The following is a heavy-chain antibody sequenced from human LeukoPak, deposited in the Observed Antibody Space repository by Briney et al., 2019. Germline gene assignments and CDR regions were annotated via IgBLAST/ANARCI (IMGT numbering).Heavy chain of an antibody. Sequence: SETLSLTCAVSGGSISSDCWSWIRQPPGKGLEWIGYIYYSGSTNYNPSLKSRVTISVDTSKNQFSLKLSSVTAADTAVYYCARDRGYCSGGSCYRWFDPWGQGTLVTVSS. J-gene: IGHJ5*02. CDR3: ARDRGYCSGGSCYRWFDP. CDR1: GGSISSDC. CDR2: IYYSGST. V-gene: IGHV4-59*01. D-gene: IGHD2-15*01.